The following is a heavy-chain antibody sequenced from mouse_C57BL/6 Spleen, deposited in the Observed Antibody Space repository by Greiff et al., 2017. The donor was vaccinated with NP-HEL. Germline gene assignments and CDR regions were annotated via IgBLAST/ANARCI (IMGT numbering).Heavy chain of an antibody. D-gene: IGHD2-5*01. CDR3: ARKDYSNFWYFDV. CDR2: IDPSDSYT. J-gene: IGHJ1*03. Sequence: QVQLQQSGAELVKPGASVKLSCKASGYTFTSYWMQWVKQRPGQGLEWIGEIDPSDSYTNYNQKFKGKATLTVDTSSSTAYMQLSSLTSEDSAVYYCARKDYSNFWYFDVWGTGTTVTVSS. V-gene: IGHV1-50*01. CDR1: GYTFTSYW.